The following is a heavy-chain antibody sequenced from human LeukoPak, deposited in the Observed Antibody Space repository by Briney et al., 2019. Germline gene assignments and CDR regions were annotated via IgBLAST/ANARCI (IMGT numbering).Heavy chain of an antibody. V-gene: IGHV4-4*07. D-gene: IGHD6-13*01. J-gene: IGHJ4*02. CDR1: GGSIGNYF. CDR2: IYTSGNT. CDR3: ASGSSRWTNFDY. Sequence: PSETLSLTCTVSGGSIGNYFWSWIRQPAGKGLEWIGRIYTSGNTNYSPSLKSRVTMSVDKSTNQISLKLSSVAAADTAVYYCASGSSRWTNFDYWGQGTLVTVSS.